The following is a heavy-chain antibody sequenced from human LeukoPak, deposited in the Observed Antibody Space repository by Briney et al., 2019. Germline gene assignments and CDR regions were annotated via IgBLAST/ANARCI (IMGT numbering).Heavy chain of an antibody. CDR2: ISSNGGST. J-gene: IGHJ3*02. CDR1: RFTLSSYA. V-gene: IGHV3-64D*06. Sequence: GGSLRLSCSASRFTLSSYAMHWVRQAPGKGLEYVSAISSNGGSTYYADSVKGRFTISRDNSKNTLYLQMSSLRAEDTAVYYCVKDPGHDDAFDIWGQGTKVTVSS. CDR3: VKDPGHDDAFDI.